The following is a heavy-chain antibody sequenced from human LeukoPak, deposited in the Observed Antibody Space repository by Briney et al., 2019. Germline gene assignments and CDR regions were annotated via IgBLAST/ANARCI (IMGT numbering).Heavy chain of an antibody. Sequence: GVSVKVSCKASGYSFTGYFIHWVRQAPGQGLEWMGWINPNSGGTNYAQNFQGRVTMTWDTSISTAYMELSRLRSDDTAVYYCAKAGLTMHSSSPNWFDPWGQGTLVTVSS. CDR3: AKAGLTMHSSSPNWFDP. V-gene: IGHV1-2*02. CDR2: INPNSGGT. CDR1: GYSFTGYF. D-gene: IGHD6-13*01. J-gene: IGHJ5*02.